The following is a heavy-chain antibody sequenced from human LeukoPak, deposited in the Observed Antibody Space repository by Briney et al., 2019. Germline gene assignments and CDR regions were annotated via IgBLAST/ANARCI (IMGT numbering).Heavy chain of an antibody. CDR2: IYSGGST. CDR3: ARDHSGYSFDY. Sequence: PGGSLRLSCAASGFTISSNYMSWVRQAPGKGLEWVSLIYSGGSTFYADSVKGRFTISRDNSKNTLYLQMNRLRAEDTAVYHCARDHSGYSFDYWGQGTLVTVSS. CDR1: GFTISSNY. D-gene: IGHD3-22*01. J-gene: IGHJ4*02. V-gene: IGHV3-66*01.